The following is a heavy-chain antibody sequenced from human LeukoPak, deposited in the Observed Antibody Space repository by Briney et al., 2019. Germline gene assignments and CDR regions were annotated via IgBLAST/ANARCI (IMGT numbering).Heavy chain of an antibody. CDR1: GITLSNYG. D-gene: IGHD3-22*01. Sequence: SGGSLRLSCAVCGITLSNYGMTWVRQAPGKGLEWVAGISDTGGRTNYADSVKGRFTISRDNPKNTLYLQMNSLRAEDTAVYFCAKRGVVIRVILVGFHKEAYYFDSWGQGALVTVSS. CDR2: ISDTGGRT. V-gene: IGHV3-23*01. J-gene: IGHJ4*02. CDR3: AKRGVVIRVILVGFHKEAYYFDS.